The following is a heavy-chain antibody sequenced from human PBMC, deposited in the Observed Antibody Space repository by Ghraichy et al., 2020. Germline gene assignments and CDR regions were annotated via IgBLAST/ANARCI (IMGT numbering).Heavy chain of an antibody. J-gene: IGHJ4*02. CDR2: IYHSGST. D-gene: IGHD6-13*01. Sequence: SETLSLTCTVSGYSISSGYYWGWIRQPPGKGLEWIGSIYHSGSTYYNPSLKSRVTISVDTSKNQFSLKLSSVTAADTAVYYCARDEEAAAADYFDYWGQGTLVTVSS. V-gene: IGHV4-38-2*02. CDR3: ARDEEAAAADYFDY. CDR1: GYSISSGYY.